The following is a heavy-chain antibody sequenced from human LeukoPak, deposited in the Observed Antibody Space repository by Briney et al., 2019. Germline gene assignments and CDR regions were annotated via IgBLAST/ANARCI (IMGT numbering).Heavy chain of an antibody. CDR1: GFTFSSNA. J-gene: IGHJ4*02. D-gene: IGHD6-19*01. CDR3: AKAVGSGWRYYFDY. V-gene: IGHV3-23*01. CDR2: ISGSGGNT. Sequence: GGSLRLSCAASGFTFSSNAMIWVHQAPGKGLEWVSVISGSGGNTYYADSVKGRLTISRDNSKNTLYLQMNSLRAEDTAVYYCAKAVGSGWRYYFDYWGQGTLVTVSS.